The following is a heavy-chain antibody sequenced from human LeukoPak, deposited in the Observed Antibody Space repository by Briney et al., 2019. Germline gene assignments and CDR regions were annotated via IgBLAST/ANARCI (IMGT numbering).Heavy chain of an antibody. CDR3: ARGLGQQLVLGYYYYYMDV. D-gene: IGHD6-13*01. CDR2: IIPIFGTA. J-gene: IGHJ6*03. CDR1: GGTFSSYA. Sequence: SVKVSCKASGGTFSSYAISWVRQAPGQGLEWMGGIIPIFGTANYAQKFQGRVTITTDESTSTAYMELSSLRSEDTAVYYCARGLGQQLVLGYYYYYMDVWGKGTTVTVSS. V-gene: IGHV1-69*05.